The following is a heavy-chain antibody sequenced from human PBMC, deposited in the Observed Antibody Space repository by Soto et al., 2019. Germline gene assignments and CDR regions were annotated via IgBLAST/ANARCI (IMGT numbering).Heavy chain of an antibody. J-gene: IGHJ6*02. Sequence: SETLSLTCTVSGGSISSYYWSWIRQPPGKGLEWIGYIYYSGSTNYNPSLKSRVTISVDTSKNQFSLKLSSVTAADTAVYYCARGRGYGYGTPPYYYYGMDVWGQGTTVTVSS. D-gene: IGHD5-18*01. CDR3: ARGRGYGYGTPPYYYYGMDV. CDR1: GGSISSYY. V-gene: IGHV4-59*01. CDR2: IYYSGST.